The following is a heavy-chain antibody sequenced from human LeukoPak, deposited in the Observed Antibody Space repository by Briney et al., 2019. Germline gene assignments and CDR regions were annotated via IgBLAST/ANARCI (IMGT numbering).Heavy chain of an antibody. CDR1: GGSISSGSYY. V-gene: IGHV4-61*02. Sequence: SETLSLTCTVSGGSISSGSYYWSWIRQPAGKGLEWIGRIYTSGSTNYNPSLKSRVTISVDTSKNQFSLKLSSVTAADTAVYYCARAVVRGVTPDPYYFDYWGQGTLVTVSS. CDR2: IYTSGST. CDR3: ARAVVRGVTPDPYYFDY. J-gene: IGHJ4*02. D-gene: IGHD3-10*01.